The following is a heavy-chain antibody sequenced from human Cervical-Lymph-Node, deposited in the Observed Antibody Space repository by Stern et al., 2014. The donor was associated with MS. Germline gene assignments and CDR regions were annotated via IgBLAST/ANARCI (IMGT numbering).Heavy chain of an antibody. Sequence: QVQLQESGPGLVKPSGTLSLTCAVSGGSISSGHWWNWVRQAPGKGLEWIGEIYHTGNINYNPSLKSRVTMSVKQYNTHFSLRSTSGTAADTAIYYCARVRSVSPGMDVWGQGTTVTVSS. J-gene: IGHJ6*02. CDR3: ARVRSVSPGMDV. CDR1: GGSISSGHW. D-gene: IGHD3-10*01. V-gene: IGHV4-4*02. CDR2: IYHTGNI.